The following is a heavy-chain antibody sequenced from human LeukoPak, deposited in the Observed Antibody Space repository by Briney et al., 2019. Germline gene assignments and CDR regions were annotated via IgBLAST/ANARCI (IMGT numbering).Heavy chain of an antibody. V-gene: IGHV3-23*01. Sequence: GGSLRLSCAASGFTLSSYAMSWVRQAPGKGLEWVSAISDTGNTYHADSVKGRFTISRDNSKSTLYLQMNSLRAEDTAVYYCAKGSKTLLFTRDHYIDVWGKGTTVTISS. CDR1: GFTLSSYA. D-gene: IGHD2-21*02. CDR3: AKGSKTLLFTRDHYIDV. CDR2: ISDTGNT. J-gene: IGHJ6*03.